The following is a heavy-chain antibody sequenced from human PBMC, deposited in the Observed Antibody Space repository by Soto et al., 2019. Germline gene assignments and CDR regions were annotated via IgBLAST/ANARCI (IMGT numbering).Heavy chain of an antibody. V-gene: IGHV1-46*01. CDR1: GYSFTTYY. CDR3: ARELPPGGPFDY. CDR2: ISPGGTTT. J-gene: IGHJ4*02. D-gene: IGHD2-15*01. Sequence: QVQLLQSGAEVRKPGASVKLSCRASGYSFTTYYIHWVRQAPGQGLEWMAIISPGGTTTNYAHNFQGRITVTSDVSTSAFHMEVASLRDDDTAVYFCARELPPGGPFDYWGQGSLVTVSS.